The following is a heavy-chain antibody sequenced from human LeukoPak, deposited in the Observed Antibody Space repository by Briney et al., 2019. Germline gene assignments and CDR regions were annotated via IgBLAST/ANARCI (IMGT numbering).Heavy chain of an antibody. J-gene: IGHJ4*02. CDR3: ARGSHTAMVPFPFDY. D-gene: IGHD5-18*01. Sequence: VASVKVSCKASGYTFTSYYMHWVRQAPGQGLEWMGIINPSGGSTSYAQKFQGRVTMTRDTSTSTVYMELSSLRSEDTAVYYCARGSHTAMVPFPFDYWGQGTLVTVSS. CDR2: INPSGGST. CDR1: GYTFTSYY. V-gene: IGHV1-46*01.